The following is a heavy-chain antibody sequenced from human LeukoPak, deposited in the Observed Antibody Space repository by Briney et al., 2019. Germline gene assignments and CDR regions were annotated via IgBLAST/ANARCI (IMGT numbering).Heavy chain of an antibody. CDR1: GYSFTSYW. J-gene: IGHJ3*02. Sequence: PGESLKISCKGSGYSFTSYWIGWVRQMPGKGLEWMGIIYPGDSDTRYSPSFQGQVTISADKSISTAYLQWSSLKASNTAMYYRARRILSMIENDAFDIWGQGTMVTVSS. CDR3: ARRILSMIENDAFDI. V-gene: IGHV5-51*01. D-gene: IGHD2/OR15-2a*01. CDR2: IYPGDSDT.